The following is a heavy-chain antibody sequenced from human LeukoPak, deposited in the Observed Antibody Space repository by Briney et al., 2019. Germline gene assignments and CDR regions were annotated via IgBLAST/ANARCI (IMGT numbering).Heavy chain of an antibody. CDR1: GGSISSSSYY. CDR3: ARDSPWGGCDY. CDR2: IYYSGST. Sequence: SETLSLTCTVSGGSISSSSYYWGWIRQPPGKGLEWIGSIYYSGSTYYNPSLKSRVTISIDTSKNQFSLKLSSVTAADTVVYYCARDSPWGGCDYWGQGTLVTVSS. V-gene: IGHV4-39*07. D-gene: IGHD6-19*01. J-gene: IGHJ4*02.